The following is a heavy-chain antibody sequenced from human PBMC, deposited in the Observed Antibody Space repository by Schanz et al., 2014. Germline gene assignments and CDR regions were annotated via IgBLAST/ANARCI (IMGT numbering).Heavy chain of an antibody. CDR2: IYSGVST. CDR3: ARKAPDYYASGSKNWFDP. V-gene: IGHV3-66*01. J-gene: IGHJ5*02. CDR1: GFIVSSTY. D-gene: IGHD3-10*01. Sequence: EVQLVESGGDLVQPGGSQRLSCAASGFIVSSTYMTWVRQAPGKGLEWVSIIYSGVSTYYADSVKGRFTISRDNSKNTVYLQMNSLRGEDTGMYYCARKAPDYYASGSKNWFDPWGQGTLVTVSS.